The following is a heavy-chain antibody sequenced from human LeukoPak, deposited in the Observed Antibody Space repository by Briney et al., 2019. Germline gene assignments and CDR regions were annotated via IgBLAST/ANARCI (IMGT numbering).Heavy chain of an antibody. Sequence: GGSLRLSCAASGFTFSSYAMHWVREAPGKGLEWVAVISYDGSNKYYADSVKGRFTISRDNSKNTLYLQMNSLRAEDTAVYYCAAPDTPYFDYWGQGTLVTVSS. CDR2: ISYDGSNK. D-gene: IGHD2-2*02. V-gene: IGHV3-30*04. J-gene: IGHJ4*02. CDR1: GFTFSSYA. CDR3: AAPDTPYFDY.